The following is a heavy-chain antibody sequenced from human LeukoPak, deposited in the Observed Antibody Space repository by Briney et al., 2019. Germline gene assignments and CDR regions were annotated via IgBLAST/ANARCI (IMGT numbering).Heavy chain of an antibody. CDR2: ISYDGSNK. V-gene: IGHV3-30*04. Sequence: GGSLRLSCAASGFTFSSYVMNWVRQAPGKGLEWVAVISYDGSNKYYADSVKGRFTISRDNSKNTVYLQMNSLRAEDTATYYCARDKGSSYLSPLDSWGQGALVPVSS. CDR1: GFTFSSYV. J-gene: IGHJ4*02. D-gene: IGHD6-6*01. CDR3: ARDKGSSYLSPLDS.